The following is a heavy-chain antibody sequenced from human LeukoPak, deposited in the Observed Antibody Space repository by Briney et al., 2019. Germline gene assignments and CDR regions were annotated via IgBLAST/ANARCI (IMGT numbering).Heavy chain of an antibody. J-gene: IGHJ4*02. CDR2: IYSDGSSY. D-gene: IGHD1-26*01. Sequence: GGSLRLFCAASGFTFSSYWMHWVRQAPGKGLVWVSRIYSDGSSYTADSVKGRFTISRDNAKDTLYLQMNSLRVEDTAVYCCARGGGIYGLWDYWGQGTLVTVSS. CDR3: ARGGGIYGLWDY. CDR1: GFTFSSYW. V-gene: IGHV3-74*03.